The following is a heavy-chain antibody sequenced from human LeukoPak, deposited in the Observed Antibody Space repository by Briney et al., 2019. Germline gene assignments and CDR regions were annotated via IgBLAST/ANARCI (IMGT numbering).Heavy chain of an antibody. Sequence: GGSLRLSCVASEFTFSNYWIHWVRQAPGKGLVWVSRIRGDGIVTNYADSVEGRFTVSRDNAKNTVHLQMNSLRDDDTAVYYCARASPADFNLWGRGTLVTVSS. V-gene: IGHV3-74*01. CDR1: EFTFSNYW. CDR2: IRGDGIVT. CDR3: ARASPADFNL. J-gene: IGHJ2*01.